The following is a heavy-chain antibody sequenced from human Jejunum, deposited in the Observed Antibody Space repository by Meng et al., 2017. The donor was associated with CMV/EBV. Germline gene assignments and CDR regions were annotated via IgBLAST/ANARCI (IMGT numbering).Heavy chain of an antibody. D-gene: IGHD6-13*01. CDR2: IYYSGNT. CDR1: GGSISNSDYY. V-gene: IGHV4-39*07. Sequence: GGSISNSDYYWGWIRQSPGKGLEWIGSIYYSGNTYYNPSFKRRVTVSVETSKHQFSLRLNSVTAADTAVYYCARDMGQQLVPVSFDYWGQGTLVTVSS. J-gene: IGHJ4*02. CDR3: ARDMGQQLVPVSFDY.